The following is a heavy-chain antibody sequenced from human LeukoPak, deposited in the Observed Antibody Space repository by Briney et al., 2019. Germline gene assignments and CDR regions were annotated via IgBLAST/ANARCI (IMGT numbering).Heavy chain of an antibody. CDR3: ARVPSFYSTSPEGYYYYYMDV. CDR1: GNSMSSKTHY. Sequence: SETLSLTCTVSGNSMSSKTHYWGWIRQPPGKGLEWIGSIYDSESIYYNPSLESRVTISVDVSKKHFSLKLSSVTAADTAVYYCARVPSFYSTSPEGYYYYYMDVWGKGTTVIVSS. V-gene: IGHV4-39*07. D-gene: IGHD2-2*01. CDR2: IYDSESI. J-gene: IGHJ6*03.